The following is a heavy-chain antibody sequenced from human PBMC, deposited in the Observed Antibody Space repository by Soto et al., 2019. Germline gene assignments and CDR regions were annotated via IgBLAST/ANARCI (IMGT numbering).Heavy chain of an antibody. V-gene: IGHV5-51*01. CDR3: AILSSYIHSGRYYNRHDAFDI. CDR2: IYPGDSAT. D-gene: IGHD3-10*01. J-gene: IGHJ3*02. CDR1: GYSFTSYW. Sequence: GESLKISCQGSGYSFTSYWIGWVRQMPGKGLEWMGIIYPGDSATRYSPSYQAQVTISADKSISTAYLHWSSLKASDTAMYYCAILSSYIHSGRYYNRHDAFDIWGQRAMVTVSS.